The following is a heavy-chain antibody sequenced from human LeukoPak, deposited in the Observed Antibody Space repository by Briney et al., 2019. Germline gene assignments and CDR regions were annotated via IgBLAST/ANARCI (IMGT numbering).Heavy chain of an antibody. J-gene: IGHJ4*02. V-gene: IGHV3-21*01. CDR2: TSSSYI. Sequence: TSSSYIYYADSVKGRFTISRDNARNSLYLQMISLGAEDTAVYFCARGSGVTMIVDSFDYWGQGTLVTVSS. CDR3: ARGSGVTMIVDSFDY. D-gene: IGHD3-22*01.